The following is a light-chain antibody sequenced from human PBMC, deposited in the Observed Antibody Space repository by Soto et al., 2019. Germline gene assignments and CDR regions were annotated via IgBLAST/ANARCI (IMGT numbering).Light chain of an antibody. CDR3: SSYTSSSTLV. CDR1: SSDVGGHNY. J-gene: IGLJ2*01. V-gene: IGLV2-14*01. Sequence: QSALTQPASVSGSPGQSITISCTGTSSDVGGHNYVSWYQQHPGKAPKLMIYDVSNRPSGVSNRFSGSKSGKTASLTISGLQAEDEADYYCSSYTSSSTLVFGGGTKLTVL. CDR2: DVS.